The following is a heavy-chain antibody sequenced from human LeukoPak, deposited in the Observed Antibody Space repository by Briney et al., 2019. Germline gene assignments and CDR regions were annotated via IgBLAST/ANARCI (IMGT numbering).Heavy chain of an antibody. CDR1: GFPFSSYA. V-gene: IGHV3-64D*09. J-gene: IGHJ6*02. CDR3: VRGYSFGPYGMDV. Sequence: QSGGSLRLSCSASGFPFSSYAMHWVRQAPGKRLEYVSAISDSGGSTYYADSVKGRFTISRDNSKNTLYLQMSSLRAEDTAVYFCVRGYSFGPYGMDVWGQGTTVTVSS. CDR2: ISDSGGST. D-gene: IGHD2-15*01.